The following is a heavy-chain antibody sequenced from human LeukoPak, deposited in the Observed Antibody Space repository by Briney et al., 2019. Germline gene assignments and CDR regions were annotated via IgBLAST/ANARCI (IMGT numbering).Heavy chain of an antibody. J-gene: IGHJ4*02. CDR2: ISSSGSTI. V-gene: IGHV3-48*03. CDR1: GFTFSSYE. CDR3: ARDPLPDSSSWYYFDY. D-gene: IGHD6-13*01. Sequence: GGSLRLSCAASGFTFSSYEMNWVRQAPGKGREGGSYISSSGSTIQYADSVKGRFTVSRDNANTSLYLQMNSLRGEDTAVYYCARDPLPDSSSWYYFDYWGQGTLVTVSS.